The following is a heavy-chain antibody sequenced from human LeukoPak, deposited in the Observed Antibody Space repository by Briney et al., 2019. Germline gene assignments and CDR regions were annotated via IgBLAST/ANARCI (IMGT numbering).Heavy chain of an antibody. V-gene: IGHV4-39*07. J-gene: IGHJ5*02. CDR3: ARDRYSSSWYEGSWFDP. CDR1: GGSIGSSSYY. CDR2: IYYSGST. Sequence: SETLSLTCTVSGGSIGSSSYYWGWIRQPPGKGLEWIGSIYYSGSTYYNPSLKSRVTISVDTSKNQFSLKLSSVTAADTAVYYCARDRYSSSWYEGSWFDPWGQGTLVTVSS. D-gene: IGHD6-13*01.